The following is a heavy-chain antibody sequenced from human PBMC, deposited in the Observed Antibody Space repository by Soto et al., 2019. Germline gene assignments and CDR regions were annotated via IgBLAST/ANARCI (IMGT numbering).Heavy chain of an antibody. D-gene: IGHD1-1*01. CDR3: ARAPGSSGKYYCAMDV. V-gene: IGHV1-3*01. Sequence: ASVKVSCKTSGYTFINYALHWVRQAPGQRLEWMGWINAGNGDTKYSQRFHDRVTITTDTSASSTYMELSSLRSEDTAVYYCARAPGSSGKYYCAMDVWGQGTTVTVSS. J-gene: IGHJ6*02. CDR2: INAGNGDT. CDR1: GYTFINYA.